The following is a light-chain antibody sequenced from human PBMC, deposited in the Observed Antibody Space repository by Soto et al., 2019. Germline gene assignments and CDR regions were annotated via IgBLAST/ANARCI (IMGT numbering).Light chain of an antibody. CDR3: QQDYNLPFT. CDR2: GAS. J-gene: IGKJ5*01. Sequence: EIGVTQSPGTLSLSPGERATLSCRASQSIDSNYLSWYQQKPGQAPRLIISGASTRATGTPARFSGSGSGTDFTLTISSLQPEDFAVYYCQQDYNLPFTFGQGTRLEIK. V-gene: IGKV3D-7*01. CDR1: QSIDSNY.